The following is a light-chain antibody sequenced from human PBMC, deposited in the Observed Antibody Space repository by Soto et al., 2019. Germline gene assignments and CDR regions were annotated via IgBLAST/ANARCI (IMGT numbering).Light chain of an antibody. CDR2: DAS. J-gene: IGKJ1*01. V-gene: IGKV3-20*01. Sequence: EIVLTQSPGTLSLSPGERATLSCRASQSVRTYLAWYQQKPGQAPRLLISDASSRATGVPDRFSGSGSGTDFTLTISGLEPEDFAVYYCQQYGSSPLTFGQGTKVEIK. CDR1: QSVRTY. CDR3: QQYGSSPLT.